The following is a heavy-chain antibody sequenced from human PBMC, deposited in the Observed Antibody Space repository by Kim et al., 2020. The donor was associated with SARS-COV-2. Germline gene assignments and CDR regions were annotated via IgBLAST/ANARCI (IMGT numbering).Heavy chain of an antibody. CDR1: GGSFSGYY. J-gene: IGHJ6*01. D-gene: IGHD3-3*01. Sequence: SETLSLTCAVYGGSFSGYYWSWIRQPPGKGLEWIGEINHSGSTNYNPSLKSRVTISVDTSKNQFSLKLSSVTAADTAVYYCAREIHYDFWSGYYPYYYYG. V-gene: IGHV4-34*01. CDR3: AREIHYDFWSGYYPYYYYG. CDR2: INHSGST.